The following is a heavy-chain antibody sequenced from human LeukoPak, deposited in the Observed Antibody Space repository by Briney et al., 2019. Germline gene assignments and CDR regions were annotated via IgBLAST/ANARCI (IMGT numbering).Heavy chain of an antibody. J-gene: IGHJ4*02. CDR3: ARDLTGGSEF. D-gene: IGHD3-9*01. CDR1: GFTLSSYW. Sequence: PGGSLRLSCAVSGFTLSSYWMHWVRQAPGKELVWVSRINEDGRTINYADSVEGRFTISRDKAKNTLYLQMNSLRVEDTAVYFCARDLTGGSEFWGQGTLVTVSS. CDR2: INEDGRTI. V-gene: IGHV3-74*01.